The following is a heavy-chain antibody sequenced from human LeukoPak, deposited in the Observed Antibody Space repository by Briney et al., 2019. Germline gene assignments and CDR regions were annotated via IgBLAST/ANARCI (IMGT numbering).Heavy chain of an antibody. CDR1: GGSFSGYY. CDR2: INHSGST. Sequence: SETLSLTCAVYGGSFSGYYWSWIRQPPGKGLEWIGEINHSGSTNYNPSLKSRVTISVDTSKNQFSLKLSFVTAADTAVYYCARIYYYYGMDVWGQGTTVTVSS. CDR3: ARIYYYYGMDV. V-gene: IGHV4-34*01. J-gene: IGHJ6*02.